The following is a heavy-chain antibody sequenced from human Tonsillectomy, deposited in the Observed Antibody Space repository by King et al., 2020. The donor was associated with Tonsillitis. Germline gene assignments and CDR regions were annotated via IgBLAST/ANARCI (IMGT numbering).Heavy chain of an antibody. CDR1: GFTFSSYA. D-gene: IGHD3-10*01. CDR3: ASSLLWFGELGRDY. J-gene: IGHJ4*02. V-gene: IGHV3-30*04. CDR2: ISYDGTNK. Sequence: VQLVESGGGVVQPGRSQRLSCAASGFTFSSYAMHWVRQAPGKGLEWVQLISYDGTNKYYADSVKGRFTISRDNSKNTLYLQMNSLRAEDTAVYYCASSLLWFGELGRDYWGQGTLVTVSS.